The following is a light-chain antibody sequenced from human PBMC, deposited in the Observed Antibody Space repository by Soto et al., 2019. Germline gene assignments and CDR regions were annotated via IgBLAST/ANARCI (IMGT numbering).Light chain of an antibody. V-gene: IGKV3-20*01. CDR1: ESVTSKY. J-gene: IGKJ2*02. CDR3: QVPSGT. Sequence: EIVLTQSPGTLSLSPGERATLSCRASESVTSKYVAWYKQKPGQAPRLLIYSASSRATGIPDRFSGSGSGTDFTLTIRRLEPEDFAMYYCQVPSGTFGQGDQVGDQT. CDR2: SAS.